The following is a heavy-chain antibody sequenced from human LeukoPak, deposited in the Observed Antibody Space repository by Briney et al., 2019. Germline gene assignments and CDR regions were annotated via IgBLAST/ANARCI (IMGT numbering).Heavy chain of an antibody. D-gene: IGHD1-26*01. Sequence: PGGSLRLSCAASGFTFDDYAMHWVRQAAGKGLAWVSGISWNSGSIGYADSVKGRFTISRDNAKNSLYLQMNSLRAEDTALYYCAKVHSGSYYVGNHFDYWGQGTLVTVSS. CDR3: AKVHSGSYYVGNHFDY. CDR1: GFTFDDYA. CDR2: ISWNSGSI. J-gene: IGHJ4*02. V-gene: IGHV3-9*01.